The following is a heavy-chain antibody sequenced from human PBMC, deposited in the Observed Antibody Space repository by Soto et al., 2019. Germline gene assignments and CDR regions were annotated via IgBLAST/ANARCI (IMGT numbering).Heavy chain of an antibody. CDR3: AKDRGVAARLLRYYYYGMDV. Sequence: GGSLRLSCAASGFTFSSYAMSWVRQAPGKGLEWVSAISGSGGSTYYADSVKGRFTISRDNSKNTLYLQMNSLRAEDTAVYYCAKDRGVAARLLRYYYYGMDVWGQGTTVTVSS. D-gene: IGHD6-6*01. J-gene: IGHJ6*02. V-gene: IGHV3-23*01. CDR2: ISGSGGST. CDR1: GFTFSSYA.